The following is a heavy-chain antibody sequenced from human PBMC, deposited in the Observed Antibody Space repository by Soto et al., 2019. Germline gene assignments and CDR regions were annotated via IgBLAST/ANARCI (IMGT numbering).Heavy chain of an antibody. CDR1: GFTLSDPW. J-gene: IGHJ5*02. D-gene: IGHD4-4*01. V-gene: IGHV3-7*01. Sequence: PGGSLRLSCTASGFTLSDPWMTWVRQAPGKGLEWVARIKPDESEKKYAGSVKGRFSISRDNAKNSMYLQMDSLRGEDTAVYYCVRGGSNYASWGQGTLVTVSS. CDR2: IKPDESEK. CDR3: VRGGSNYAS.